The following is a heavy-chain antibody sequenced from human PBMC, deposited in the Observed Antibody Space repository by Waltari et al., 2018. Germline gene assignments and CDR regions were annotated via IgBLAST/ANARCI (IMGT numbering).Heavy chain of an antibody. CDR3: ARGKPGWYAYDY. CDR1: GGTFSGYY. Sequence: QVQLQQWGAGLLKPSYTLSLTCAVYGGTFSGYYWSWTRQPPGKGLEWIGEINHSGSTNYNPSLKSRVTISVDTAKNQFSLKLSSVTAADTAVYYCARGKPGWYAYDYWGQGTLVTVSS. J-gene: IGHJ4*02. V-gene: IGHV4-34*01. CDR2: INHSGST. D-gene: IGHD6-19*01.